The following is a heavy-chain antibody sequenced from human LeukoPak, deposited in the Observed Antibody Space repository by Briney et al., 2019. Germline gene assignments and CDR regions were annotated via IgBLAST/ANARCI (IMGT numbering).Heavy chain of an antibody. Sequence: GGSLRLSCAASGFTVSSNYMSWVCQAPGKRLEWVSVIYSGGSTYYADSVKGRFTISRDNSKNTLYLQMNSLRAEDTAVYYCARLTVTYAYYWGQGTLLTVSS. D-gene: IGHD4-17*01. V-gene: IGHV3-53*01. CDR1: GFTVSSNY. CDR3: ARLTVTYAYY. J-gene: IGHJ4*02. CDR2: IYSGGST.